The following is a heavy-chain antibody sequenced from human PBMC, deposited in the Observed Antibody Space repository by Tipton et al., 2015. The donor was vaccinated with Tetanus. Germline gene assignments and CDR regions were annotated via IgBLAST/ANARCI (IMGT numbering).Heavy chain of an antibody. Sequence: SLRLSCVASGFTFSDYWMHWVRQAPGKGLVWVSRINSDGGITDYADSVKGRLTIARDNAKNTLYFQMNSLRVEDTAVYYCTRWRQYFDYWSQGILVTVSS. CDR3: TRWRQYFDY. CDR1: GFTFSDYW. V-gene: IGHV3-74*01. CDR2: INSDGGIT. J-gene: IGHJ4*02. D-gene: IGHD3-3*01.